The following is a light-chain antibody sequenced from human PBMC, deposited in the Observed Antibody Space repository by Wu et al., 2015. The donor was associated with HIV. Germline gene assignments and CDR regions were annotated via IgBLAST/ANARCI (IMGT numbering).Light chain of an antibody. J-gene: IGKJ4*01. CDR2: GAS. CDR1: QRVSSNY. Sequence: IVLTQSPGTLSLSPGERATLSCRASQRVSSNYFAWYQQKFGQAPRLLIYGASIRATGIPDRFSGSGSGTDFTLTISSLQSEDFAVYYCQQYNDWPPLTFGGGTKVEIK. V-gene: IGKV3-20*01. CDR3: QQYNDWPPLT.